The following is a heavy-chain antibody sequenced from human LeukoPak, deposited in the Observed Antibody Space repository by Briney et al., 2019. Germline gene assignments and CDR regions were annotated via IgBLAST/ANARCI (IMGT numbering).Heavy chain of an antibody. J-gene: IGHJ4*02. D-gene: IGHD6-13*01. V-gene: IGHV3-11*04. CDR2: ISSSGSTI. CDR1: GFTFSDYY. CDR3: ASLRRQLVSRD. Sequence: GGSLRLSCAASGFTFSDYYMSWIRQAPGKGLEWVSYISSSGSTIYYADSVKGRFTISRDNAKNSLYLQMNSLRAEDTAVYYCASLRRQLVSRDWGQGTLVTVSS.